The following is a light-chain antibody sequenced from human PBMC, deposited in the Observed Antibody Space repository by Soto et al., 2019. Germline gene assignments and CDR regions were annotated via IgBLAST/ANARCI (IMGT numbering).Light chain of an antibody. J-gene: IGLJ2*01. V-gene: IGLV1-44*01. CDR2: SIN. Sequence: QSVLTQPPSASGTPGQRVTISCSGTSSNVGSNTVNWYHQLPGTAPKVLIYSINQRPSGVPDRFSGSKSGTSASLAISGLQSEDEADYYCAAWDDSLNGVVFGGGTKLTVL. CDR1: SSNVGSNT. CDR3: AAWDDSLNGVV.